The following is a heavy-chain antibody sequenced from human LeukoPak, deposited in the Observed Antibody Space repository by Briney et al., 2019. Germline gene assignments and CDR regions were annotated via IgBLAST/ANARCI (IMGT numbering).Heavy chain of an antibody. CDR2: ISSSGTT. CDR1: GGSINSDNYY. V-gene: IGHV4-61*02. D-gene: IGHD3-10*01. CDR3: AREWSF. Sequence: SETLSLTCTVSGGSINSDNYYWNWIRQPAGKGLEWIGRISSSGTTNYNPSLNSRVTISLDTSKNQFSLMLNSVTAADTAVYYCAREWSFWGQGTKVTVSS. J-gene: IGHJ3*01.